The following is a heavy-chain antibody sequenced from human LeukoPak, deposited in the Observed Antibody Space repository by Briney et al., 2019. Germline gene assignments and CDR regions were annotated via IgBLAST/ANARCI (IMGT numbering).Heavy chain of an antibody. J-gene: IGHJ6*03. CDR3: ARNGYSYGYYMDV. CDR2: IYPVDSDT. CDR1: GYSFTSYW. Sequence: GVSLQSSCHGSGYSFTSYWIGWVRQMPGKGLEWMGIIYPVDSDTRYSPSFQGQVTISADKSISTTYLKWSSLKASDTAMYYCARNGYSYGYYMDVWGKGTTVTVSS. D-gene: IGHD5-18*01. V-gene: IGHV5-51*01.